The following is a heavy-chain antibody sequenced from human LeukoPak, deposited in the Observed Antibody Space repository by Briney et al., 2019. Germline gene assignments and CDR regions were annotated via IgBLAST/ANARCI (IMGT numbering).Heavy chain of an antibody. CDR3: TTDMEGLSGTFDY. D-gene: IGHD1-26*01. CDR1: GFIFRNAW. Sequence: KPGGSLRLSCAASGFIFRNAWMSWVRQAPGKGLEWVGRIKSKTDGGTTDYAAPVKDRFTISRDDSKNTLYLQMNSLKTEDTALYYCTTDMEGLSGTFDYWGQGTLVTVSS. V-gene: IGHV3-15*01. CDR2: IKSKTDGGTT. J-gene: IGHJ4*02.